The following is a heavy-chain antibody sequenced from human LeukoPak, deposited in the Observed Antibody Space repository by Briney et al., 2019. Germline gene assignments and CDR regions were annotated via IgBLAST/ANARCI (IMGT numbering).Heavy chain of an antibody. CDR2: IYHSGST. J-gene: IGHJ4*02. CDR3: ARGPRIAARPVDY. Sequence: SQTLSLTCTVSGGSISSGGYYWSWIRQPPGKGLEWIGYIYHSGSTYYNPSLKSRVTISVDRSKNQFSLKLSSVTAADTAVYYCARGPRIAARPVDYWGQGTLVTVSS. CDR1: GGSISSGGYY. D-gene: IGHD6-6*01. V-gene: IGHV4-30-2*01.